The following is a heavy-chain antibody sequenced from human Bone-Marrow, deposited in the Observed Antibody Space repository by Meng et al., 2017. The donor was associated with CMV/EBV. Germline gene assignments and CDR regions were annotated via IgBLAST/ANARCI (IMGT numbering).Heavy chain of an antibody. CDR1: GGSIRSFNW. D-gene: IGHD6-19*01. CDR3: ARVHSSAWFGRLDP. CDR2: IFHNGNT. V-gene: IGHV4-4*02. Sequence: VSGGSIRSFNWWSWVRQPPGTGLEWIGEIFHNGNTNYNPSLKSRATISVDKSKNEFSLKLNSVTAADTAVYYCARVHSSAWFGRLDPWGQGILVTVSS. J-gene: IGHJ5*02.